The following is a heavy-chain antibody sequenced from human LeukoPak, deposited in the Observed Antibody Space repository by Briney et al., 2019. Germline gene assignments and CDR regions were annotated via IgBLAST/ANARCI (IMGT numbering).Heavy chain of an antibody. Sequence: GGSLRLSCAASGFTFSSYVMNWVRQAPGKGLEWVSAISGSGGSTFYADSVKGRFTISRDNSKNTLYLQMNSLRAEDTAVYYCARDNSVEDTAWWFDPWGQGTLVTVSS. V-gene: IGHV3-23*01. D-gene: IGHD4-23*01. J-gene: IGHJ5*02. CDR3: ARDNSVEDTAWWFDP. CDR2: ISGSGGST. CDR1: GFTFSSYV.